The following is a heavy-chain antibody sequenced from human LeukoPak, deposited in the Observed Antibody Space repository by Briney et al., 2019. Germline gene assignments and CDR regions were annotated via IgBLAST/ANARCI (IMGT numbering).Heavy chain of an antibody. J-gene: IGHJ4*02. CDR1: GGSISSYY. CDR3: ARLGSSGWYPFDY. D-gene: IGHD6-19*01. V-gene: IGHV4-59*08. Sequence: PPETLSPTCTVSGGSISSYYWSWIRQPPGKGLEWIGYIYYSGSTNYNPSLKSRVTISVDTSKNQFSLKLSSVTAADTAVYYCARLGSSGWYPFDYWGQGTLVTVSS. CDR2: IYYSGST.